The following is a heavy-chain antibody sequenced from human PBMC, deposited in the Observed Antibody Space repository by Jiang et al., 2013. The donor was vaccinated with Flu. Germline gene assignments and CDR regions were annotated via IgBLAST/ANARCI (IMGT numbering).Heavy chain of an antibody. D-gene: IGHD1-1*01. CDR1: GFSLSTSGMC. CDR3: ARGQRKGYYYGMDV. J-gene: IGHJ6*02. V-gene: IGHV2-70*11. Sequence: PTQTLTLTCTFSGFSLSTSGMCVSWIRQPPGKALEWLARIDWDDDKYYSTPLKTRLTISKDTSKNQVVLTMTNMDPVDTATYYCARGQRKGYYYGMDVWGQGTTVTVSS. CDR2: IDWDDDK.